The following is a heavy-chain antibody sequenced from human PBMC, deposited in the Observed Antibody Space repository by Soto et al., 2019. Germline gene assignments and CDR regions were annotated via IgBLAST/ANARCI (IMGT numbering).Heavy chain of an antibody. CDR2: ISSSGSTI. Sequence: GSLRLSCAASGFTFSSYKMNWVRQAPGKGLEWVSYISSSGSTIYYADSVKGRFTISRDNAKNSLYLQMNSLRAEDTAVYYCARDRIRIVGVPPYGMDVWGQGTTVTVSS. D-gene: IGHD3-3*01. CDR3: ARDRIRIVGVPPYGMDV. CDR1: GFTFSSYK. J-gene: IGHJ6*02. V-gene: IGHV3-48*03.